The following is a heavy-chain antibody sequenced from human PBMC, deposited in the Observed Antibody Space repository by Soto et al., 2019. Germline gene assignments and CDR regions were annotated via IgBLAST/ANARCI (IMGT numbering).Heavy chain of an antibody. J-gene: IGHJ4*02. V-gene: IGHV3-7*01. Sequence: EVQLVESGGDLVQPGGSLRLSCAASGFTFSSHWMSWVRQAPGKGLEWVANINQDGSEKYYVDSVKGRFTISRDNAKNSLYLQMNSLRAEDTAVYYCARVGKIAARDYWGQGTLVTVSS. D-gene: IGHD6-6*01. CDR2: INQDGSEK. CDR3: ARVGKIAARDY. CDR1: GFTFSSHW.